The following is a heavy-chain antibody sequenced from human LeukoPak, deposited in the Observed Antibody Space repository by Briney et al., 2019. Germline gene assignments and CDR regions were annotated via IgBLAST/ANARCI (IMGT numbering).Heavy chain of an antibody. V-gene: IGHV3-30-3*01. CDR2: ISYDGSNK. CDR1: GFTFSSYA. Sequence: GGSLRLSCAASGFTFSSYAMHWVRQAPGKGLEWVAVISYDGSNKYYADSVKGRFTISRDNSKNTLYLQMNCLRAEDTAVYYCARPRWAAAGTRGVVLDYWGQGTLLTVSS. J-gene: IGHJ4*02. D-gene: IGHD6-13*01. CDR3: ARPRWAAAGTRGVVLDY.